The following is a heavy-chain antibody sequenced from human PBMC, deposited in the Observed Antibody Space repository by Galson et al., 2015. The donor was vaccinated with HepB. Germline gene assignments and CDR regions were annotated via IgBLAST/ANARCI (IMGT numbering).Heavy chain of an antibody. CDR3: ATDPVRNKQLDRQFDY. CDR1: GYTLTELS. Sequence: SVKVSCKVSGYTLTELSMHWVRQAPGKGLEWMGGFDPEDGETIYAQKFQGRVTMTEDTSTDTAYMELSSLRSEDTAVCYCATDPVRNKQLDRQFDYWGQGTLVTVSS. CDR2: FDPEDGET. D-gene: IGHD6-13*01. V-gene: IGHV1-24*01. J-gene: IGHJ4*02.